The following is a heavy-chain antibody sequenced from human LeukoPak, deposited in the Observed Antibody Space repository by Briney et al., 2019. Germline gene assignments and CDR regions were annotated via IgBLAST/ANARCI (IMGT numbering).Heavy chain of an antibody. J-gene: IGHJ5*02. CDR1: GYSFTSYW. D-gene: IGHD2-2*01. V-gene: IGHV5-51*01. CDR2: IYPGDSDT. Sequence: GESLKISCKGSGYSFTSYWIGWVRQMPGKGLEWMGIIYPGDSDTRYSPSFQGQVTISADKYISTAYLQWSSLKASDTAMYYCALVVPAALGWFDPWGQGTLVTVSS. CDR3: ALVVPAALGWFDP.